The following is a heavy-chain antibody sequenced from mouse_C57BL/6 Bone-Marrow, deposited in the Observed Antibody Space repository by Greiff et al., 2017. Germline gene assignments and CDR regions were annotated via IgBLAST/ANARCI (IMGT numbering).Heavy chain of an antibody. D-gene: IGHD2-3*01. J-gene: IGHJ2*01. Sequence: DVKLVESGPGMVKPSQSLSLTCTVTGYSITSGYDWHWIRHFPGNKLEWMGYISYSGSTNYNPSLKSRISITHDTSKNHFFLKLNSVTTEDTATYYCARGGYYVDFDYWGQGTTLTVSS. CDR2: ISYSGST. CDR3: ARGGYYVDFDY. CDR1: GYSITSGYD. V-gene: IGHV3-1*01.